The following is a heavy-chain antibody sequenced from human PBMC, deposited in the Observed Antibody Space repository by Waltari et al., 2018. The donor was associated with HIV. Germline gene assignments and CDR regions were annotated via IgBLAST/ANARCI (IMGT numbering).Heavy chain of an antibody. Sequence: EVQLVESGGGLVQPGGSLRLSCAASGFTFSSYWMSWVRQAPGEGLEWVANRKQDGSEKYYVDSVKGRFTISRDNAKNSLYLQMNSLRAEDTAVYYCAGGGVLLWFGDLNWFDPWGQGTLVTVSS. D-gene: IGHD3-10*01. V-gene: IGHV3-7*01. J-gene: IGHJ5*02. CDR3: AGGGVLLWFGDLNWFDP. CDR2: RKQDGSEK. CDR1: GFTFSSYW.